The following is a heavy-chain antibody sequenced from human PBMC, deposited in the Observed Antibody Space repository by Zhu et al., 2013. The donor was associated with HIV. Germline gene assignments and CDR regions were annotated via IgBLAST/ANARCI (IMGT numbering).Heavy chain of an antibody. CDR2: VSHSGGT. CDR1: GGTLTNYY. V-gene: IGHV4-59*13. Sequence: QVQLQESGPGLVKPSETLSIMCSVSGGTLTNYYWSWIRQPPGKGLEWIGYVSHSGGTSYSPSLKSRVTMSLDTSTNQFSLKLNSVTAADTAVYYCLRSHGGYWGQGTLVTVSS. J-gene: IGHJ4*02. CDR3: LRSHGGY.